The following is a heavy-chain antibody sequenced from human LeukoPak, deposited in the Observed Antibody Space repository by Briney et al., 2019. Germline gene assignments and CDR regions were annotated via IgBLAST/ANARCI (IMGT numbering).Heavy chain of an antibody. CDR1: GFTFSSSA. J-gene: IGHJ4*02. Sequence: PGGSLRLSCAASGFTFSSSAMSWVRQAPGKGLEWVSTISGSGDRTYYADSVKGRFTISRDNSKNTLSLHMNSLRAEDTAVYSCAKGYYGSGSYGWFDDWGQGTLVTVSS. CDR3: AKGYYGSGSYGWFDD. V-gene: IGHV3-23*01. CDR2: ISGSGDRT. D-gene: IGHD3-10*01.